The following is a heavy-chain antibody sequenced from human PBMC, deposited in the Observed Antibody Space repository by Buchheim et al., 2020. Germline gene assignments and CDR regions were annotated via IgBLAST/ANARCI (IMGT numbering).Heavy chain of an antibody. CDR1: GGSISSGGYY. CDR3: VRDRSVKGYCSGGSCYIVVPTYYYGMDV. CDR2: IYYSGST. D-gene: IGHD2-15*01. Sequence: QVQLQESGPGLVKPSQTLSLTCTVSGGSISSGGYYWSWIRQHPGKGLEWIGYIYYSGSTYYNPSLKSRVTISVDTSKNQFSLLLCSVTAADTAVYYCVRDRSVKGYCSGGSCYIVVPTYYYGMDVWGKGTT. J-gene: IGHJ6*04. V-gene: IGHV4-31*03.